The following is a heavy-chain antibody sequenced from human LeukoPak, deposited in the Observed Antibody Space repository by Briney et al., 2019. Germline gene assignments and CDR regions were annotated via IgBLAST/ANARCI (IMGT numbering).Heavy chain of an antibody. J-gene: IGHJ4*02. Sequence: SETLSLTCAVSGASISSSNYYWGWVRQSPGKGLEWIGNIYSSGNTYYNASLKSRVTMYIDTSKNQFSLKLSSVTAADTAMYYCAKSNGYGLIDYWGQGSLVTVSS. V-gene: IGHV4-39*01. CDR2: IYSSGNT. D-gene: IGHD5-12*01. CDR1: GASISSSNYY. CDR3: AKSNGYGLIDY.